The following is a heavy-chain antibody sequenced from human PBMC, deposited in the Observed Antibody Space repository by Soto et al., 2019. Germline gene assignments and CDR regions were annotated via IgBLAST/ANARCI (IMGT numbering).Heavy chain of an antibody. CDR3: AAKKAYGYYYYGMDV. J-gene: IGHJ6*02. CDR1: GGSISSSSCY. Sequence: SETLSLTCTVSGGSISSSSCYWGWIRQPPGKGLEWIGSIYYSGSTYYNPSLKSRVTISVDTSKNQFSLKLSSVTAADTAVYYCAAKKAYGYYYYGMDVWGQGTTVTVSS. V-gene: IGHV4-39*01. CDR2: IYYSGST. D-gene: IGHD3-16*01.